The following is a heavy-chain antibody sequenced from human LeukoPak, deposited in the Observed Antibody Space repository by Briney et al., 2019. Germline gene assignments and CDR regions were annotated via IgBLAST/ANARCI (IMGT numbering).Heavy chain of an antibody. J-gene: IGHJ6*02. V-gene: IGHV1-18*01. CDR3: ARDGVHDTGMILGAYYYYYGMDV. D-gene: IGHD5-18*01. CDR1: GYTFTSSG. CDR2: ISAYNGNT. Sequence: ASVKVSCKASGYTFTSSGISWVRQAPGQGLEWMGWISAYNGNTNYAQKLQGRVTMTTDTSTSTAYMELRSLRSDDTAVYYCARDGVHDTGMILGAYYYYYGMDVWGQGTTVTVSS.